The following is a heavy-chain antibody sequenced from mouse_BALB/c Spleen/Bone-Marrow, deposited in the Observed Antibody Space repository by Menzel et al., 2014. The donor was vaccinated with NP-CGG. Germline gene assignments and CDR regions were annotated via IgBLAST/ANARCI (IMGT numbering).Heavy chain of an antibody. Sequence: EVQLVESGGGLVQPGGSRKLSCAASGFTFSSFGMHWVRQAPEKGLEWVAYISSGSSTIYYADTLKGRFTISRDNPKNTLFLQMTSLRSEDTAMYYCARSRLRGYYFDYWGQGPTLTVSS. CDR2: ISSGSSTI. D-gene: IGHD3-2*02. V-gene: IGHV5-17*02. CDR3: ARSRLRGYYFDY. CDR1: GFTFSSFG. J-gene: IGHJ2*01.